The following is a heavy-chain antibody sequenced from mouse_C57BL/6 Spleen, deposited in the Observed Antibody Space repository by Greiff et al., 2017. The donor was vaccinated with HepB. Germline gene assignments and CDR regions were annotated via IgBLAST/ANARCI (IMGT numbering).Heavy chain of an antibody. CDR1: GFTFSNYW. Sequence: EVQGVESGGGLVQPGGSMKLSCVASGFTFSNYWMNWVRQSPEKGLEWVAQIRLKSDNYATHYAESVKGRFTISRDDSKSSVYLQMNNLRAEDTGIYYCTALYGGHYYAMDYWGQGTSVTVSS. V-gene: IGHV6-3*01. CDR2: IRLKSDNYAT. D-gene: IGHD1-1*01. CDR3: TALYGGHYYAMDY. J-gene: IGHJ4*01.